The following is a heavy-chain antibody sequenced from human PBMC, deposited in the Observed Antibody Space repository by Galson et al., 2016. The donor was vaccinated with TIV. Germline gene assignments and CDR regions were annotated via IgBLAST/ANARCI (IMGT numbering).Heavy chain of an antibody. Sequence: SLRLSCAASGFAFSNYWMSWVRQAPGKGLEWVANIKDDGSDNNYVESVWGRFTISRDNSKNSLFLQINSLRVEDTAVYYCAREFPGGTTDFDWWGQGTLVTVSS. CDR1: GFAFSNYW. CDR3: AREFPGGTTDFDW. D-gene: IGHD1-14*01. J-gene: IGHJ4*02. V-gene: IGHV3-7*01. CDR2: IKDDGSDN.